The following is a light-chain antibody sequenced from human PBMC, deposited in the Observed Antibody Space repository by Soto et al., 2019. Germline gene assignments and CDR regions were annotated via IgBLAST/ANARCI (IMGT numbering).Light chain of an antibody. CDR2: KAS. CDR1: QSISSW. V-gene: IGKV1-5*03. CDR3: QQYNSYSET. Sequence: IQMTQSPSTLSAYVGDRVTITCRASQSISSWLAWYQQKPGKAPKLLIYKASSLESGVPSRFSGSGSGTEFTLTISSLQPDDFATYYCQQYNSYSETFGQGTKV. J-gene: IGKJ1*01.